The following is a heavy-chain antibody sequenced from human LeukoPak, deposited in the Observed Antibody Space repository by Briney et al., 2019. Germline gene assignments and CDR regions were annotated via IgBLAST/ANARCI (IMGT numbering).Heavy chain of an antibody. CDR1: GYNFTNFW. V-gene: IGHV5-51*01. Sequence: GESLKISCKGSGYNFTNFWIGWVRQMPGKGLEWMGIIYPGDSDTRYSPSFQGQVTISADKSISTAYLQWSSLKASDTAMYYCARSSVEVAAQIDYWSQGTLVTVSS. D-gene: IGHD2-15*01. CDR2: IYPGDSDT. CDR3: ARSSVEVAAQIDY. J-gene: IGHJ4*02.